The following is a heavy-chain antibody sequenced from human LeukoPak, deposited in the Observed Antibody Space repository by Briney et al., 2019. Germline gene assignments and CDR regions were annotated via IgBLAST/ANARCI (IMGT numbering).Heavy chain of an antibody. CDR3: ARQEYSSSSEDY. V-gene: IGHV3-21*01. D-gene: IGHD6-6*01. J-gene: IGHJ4*02. Sequence: GGSLRLSCAASGFTFSSYSMNWVRQAPGKGLEWVSSISSSSSYIYYADSVEGRFTVSRDNAKNSLYLQMNSLRAEDTAVYYCARQEYSSSSEDYWGQGTLVTVSS. CDR2: ISSSSSYI. CDR1: GFTFSSYS.